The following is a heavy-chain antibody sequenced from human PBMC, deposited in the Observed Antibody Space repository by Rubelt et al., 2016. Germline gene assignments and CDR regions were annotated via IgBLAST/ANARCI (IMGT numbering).Heavy chain of an antibody. V-gene: IGHV4-34*01. CDR1: GGSFSGYY. CDR3: AIGATWNYFDY. Sequence: QVQLQQWGAGLLKPSETLSLTCAVYGGSFSGYYWSWIRQPPGKGLDWIGEINHSGSTNYTPSLKSRVTISVGTSKNQFSLKLSSVTAADTAVYYCAIGATWNYFDYWGQGTLVTVSS. J-gene: IGHJ4*02. D-gene: IGHD3-3*01. CDR2: INHSGST.